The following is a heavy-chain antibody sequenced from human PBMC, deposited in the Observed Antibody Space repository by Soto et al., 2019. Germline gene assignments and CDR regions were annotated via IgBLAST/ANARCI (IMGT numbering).Heavy chain of an antibody. CDR2: IWYDGSNK. Sequence: GSLRLSCAASGFTFSSYGMHWVRQAPGKGLEWVAVIWYDGSNKYYADSVKGRFTISRDNSKNTLYLQMNSLRAEDTAVYYCARAPVVPAASDFKYYYYYYMDVWGKGTTVTVSS. J-gene: IGHJ6*03. CDR3: ARAPVVPAASDFKYYYYYYMDV. D-gene: IGHD2-2*01. V-gene: IGHV3-33*01. CDR1: GFTFSSYG.